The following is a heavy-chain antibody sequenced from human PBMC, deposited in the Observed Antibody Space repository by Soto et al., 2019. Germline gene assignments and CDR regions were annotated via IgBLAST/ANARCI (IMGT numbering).Heavy chain of an antibody. Sequence: QVQLVESGGGVVQPGRSLRLSCAASGFTFSSYGMHWVRQAPGKGLEWVAVISYDGSNKYYADSVKGRFTISRDNSKNTLYLQMNSLRAEDTAVYYCAKDRVPAAIYNYYYMYVWGKGTTVTVSS. D-gene: IGHD2-2*01. CDR2: ISYDGSNK. CDR3: AKDRVPAAIYNYYYMYV. J-gene: IGHJ6*03. V-gene: IGHV3-30*18. CDR1: GFTFSSYG.